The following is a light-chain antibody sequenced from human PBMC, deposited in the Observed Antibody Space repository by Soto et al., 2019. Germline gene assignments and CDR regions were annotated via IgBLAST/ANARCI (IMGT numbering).Light chain of an antibody. CDR3: CSYAGTYSYV. CDR2: DVS. V-gene: IGLV2-11*01. CDR1: SSDVGGYNY. Sequence: QSVLTQPRSVSGSPGQSVTISCTGTSSDVGGYNYVSWYQQHPGKAPKLMISDVSKRPSGVPDRFSGSKSGNTASLTISGLQAEDEADYYCCSYAGTYSYVFGTGTKV. J-gene: IGLJ1*01.